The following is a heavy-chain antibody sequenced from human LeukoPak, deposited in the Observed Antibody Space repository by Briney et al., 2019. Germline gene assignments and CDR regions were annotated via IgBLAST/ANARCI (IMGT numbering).Heavy chain of an antibody. D-gene: IGHD5-18*01. Sequence: PGGSLRLSCAASGFTFDAYAMHWVRQAPGKGLEWVSVIRGGGAAAFYADSVKGRFTISRDNSRNTLYLHMNSLTADDTAVYYCGKSSSSYGNDALDIWGQGTMVTVSS. CDR1: GFTFDAYA. CDR3: GKSSSSYGNDALDI. CDR2: IRGGGAAA. V-gene: IGHV3-23*01. J-gene: IGHJ3*02.